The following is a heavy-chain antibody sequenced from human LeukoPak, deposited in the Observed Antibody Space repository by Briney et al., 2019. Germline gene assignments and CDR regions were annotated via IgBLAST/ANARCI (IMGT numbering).Heavy chain of an antibody. CDR1: GDSISRYY. V-gene: IGHV4-59*08. J-gene: IGHJ4*02. CDR2: IYYSGST. D-gene: IGHD3-10*01. CDR3: ARTMVRGTYYFDD. Sequence: PSETLSLTCTVSGDSISRYYWSWIRQPPGKGLEWIGYIYYSGSTNYNPSLKSRVTISVDTSKNQFSLKLRSVTAADTAVYYCARTMVRGTYYFDDWGQGTLVIVSS.